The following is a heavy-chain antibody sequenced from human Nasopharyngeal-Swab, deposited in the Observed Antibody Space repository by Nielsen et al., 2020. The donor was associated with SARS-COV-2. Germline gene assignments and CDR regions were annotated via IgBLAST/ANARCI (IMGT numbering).Heavy chain of an antibody. J-gene: IGHJ4*02. V-gene: IGHV3-74*01. Sequence: GGSLRLSCAASGFPFIAYWIHWFRQAPGKGLVYFSVINADGSDKRYADSVKGRFTISRDNAKSTVYLQMSSLSADDTAVYYCTRGPDFVVAVADYWGQGTLVTLSS. CDR3: TRGPDFVVAVADY. D-gene: IGHD2-15*01. CDR2: INADGSDK. CDR1: GFPFIAYW.